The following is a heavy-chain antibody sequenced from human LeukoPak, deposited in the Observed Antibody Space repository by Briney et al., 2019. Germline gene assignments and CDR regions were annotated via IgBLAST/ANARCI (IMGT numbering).Heavy chain of an antibody. D-gene: IGHD2-8*01. V-gene: IGHV4-39*07. Sequence: PSETLSLTCTVSGGSISSSDYYWGWIRQPPGKGLEWIGNIYYTGSTSYNSSLKSRVTISIDTSKNQFSLQLSSVTAADTAVYFCARESYRTDGVCWALDPWRQGTLVTVSP. CDR1: GGSISSSDYY. CDR3: ARESYRTDGVCWALDP. CDR2: IYYTGST. J-gene: IGHJ5*02.